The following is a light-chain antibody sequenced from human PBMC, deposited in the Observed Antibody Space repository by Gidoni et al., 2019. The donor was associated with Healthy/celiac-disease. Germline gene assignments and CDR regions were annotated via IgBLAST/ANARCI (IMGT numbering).Light chain of an antibody. Sequence: SSELTQPPPVSVSPGQTASITCSGDKLGYKYACWYQQKPGQSPVLVIYQDSKRPSGIPERFSGSNSGNTATLTISGTQAMDEADYYCQAWDSSTVVFGGGTKLTVL. CDR1: KLGYKY. CDR3: QAWDSSTVV. CDR2: QDS. J-gene: IGLJ2*01. V-gene: IGLV3-1*01.